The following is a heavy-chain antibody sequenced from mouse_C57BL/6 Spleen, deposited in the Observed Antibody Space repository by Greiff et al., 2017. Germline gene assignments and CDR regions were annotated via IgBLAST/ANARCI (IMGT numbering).Heavy chain of an antibody. V-gene: IGHV1-64*01. CDR1: GYTFTSYW. CDR2: IHPNSGST. D-gene: IGHD1-1*01. J-gene: IGHJ2*01. CDR3: ARDYGSSLYYFDY. Sequence: QVQLQQSGAELVKPGASVKLSCKASGYTFTSYWMHWVKQRPGQGLEWIGMIHPNSGSTNYNEKFKSKATLTVDKSSSTAYMQLSSLTSEDSAVXYCARDYGSSLYYFDYWGQGTTLTVSS.